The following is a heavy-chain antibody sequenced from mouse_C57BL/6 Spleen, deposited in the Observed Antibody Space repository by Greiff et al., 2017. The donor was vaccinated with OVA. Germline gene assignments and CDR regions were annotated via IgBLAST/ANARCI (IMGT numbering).Heavy chain of an antibody. Sequence: VHVKQSVAELVRPGASVKLSCTASGFNIKNTYMHWVKQRPEQGLEWIGRIDPANGNTKYAPKFQGKATITADTSSNTAYLQLSSLTSEDTAIYYCARSYYYGRDLTGYFDVWGTGTTVTVSS. CDR2: IDPANGNT. D-gene: IGHD1-1*01. J-gene: IGHJ1*03. CDR3: ARSYYYGRDLTGYFDV. V-gene: IGHV14-3*01. CDR1: GFNIKNTY.